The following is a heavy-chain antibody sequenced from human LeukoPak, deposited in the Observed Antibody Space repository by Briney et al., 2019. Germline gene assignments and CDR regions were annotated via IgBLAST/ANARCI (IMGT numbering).Heavy chain of an antibody. CDR3: ARHGGRYSSSWYSPGLGLNWFDP. CDR2: IYYSGST. CDR1: GGSISSSSYY. J-gene: IGHJ5*02. V-gene: IGHV4-39*01. Sequence: SETLSLTCTVSGGSISSSSYYWGWIRQPPGKGLEWIGSIYYSGSTYYNPSLKSRVTISVDTSKNQFSLKLSSVTAADTAVYYCARHGGRYSSSWYSPGLGLNWFDPWGQGTLVTVSS. D-gene: IGHD6-13*01.